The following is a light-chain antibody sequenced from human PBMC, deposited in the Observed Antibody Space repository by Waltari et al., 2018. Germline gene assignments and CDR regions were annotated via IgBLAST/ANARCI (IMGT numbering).Light chain of an antibody. V-gene: IGKV3-15*01. CDR3: KQYNEWPLT. CDR1: QNVNKY. Sequence: EILMTQYPATLSVSPGETVTLSCRASQNVNKYVAWYQQKPGQAPRLLVSIASTRATGIPTRFSGSGSVTDFTLTITSLESEDFATYYCKQYNEWPLTFGGGTKVEPK. CDR2: IAS. J-gene: IGKJ4*01.